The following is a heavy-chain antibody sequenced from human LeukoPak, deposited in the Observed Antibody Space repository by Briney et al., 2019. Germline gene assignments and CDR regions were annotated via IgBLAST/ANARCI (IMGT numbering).Heavy chain of an antibody. CDR2: ISYDGSNK. CDR3: VFDWLLKWDV. V-gene: IGHV3-30*03. CDR1: GFTFSNYG. D-gene: IGHD3-9*01. Sequence: GGSLRLSCEASGFTFSNYGMQWVRQAPGKGLEWVAVISYDGSNKYYADSVKGRFTISRDNSKNTLYLQMNSLRAEDTAVYYSVFDWLLKWDVWGQGTTVTASS. J-gene: IGHJ6*02.